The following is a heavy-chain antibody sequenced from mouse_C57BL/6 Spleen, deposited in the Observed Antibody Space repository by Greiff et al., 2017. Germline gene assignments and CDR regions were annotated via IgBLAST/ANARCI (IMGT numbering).Heavy chain of an antibody. CDR1: GFTFSDYY. Sequence: EVKLMESEGGLVQPGSSMKLSCTASGFTFSDYYMAWVRQVPEKGLEWVANINYDGSSTYYLDSLKSRFIISRDNAKNILYMQMSSLKSEDTATYYCARVRDYDGYFDYWGQGTTLTVSS. CDR3: ARVRDYDGYFDY. V-gene: IGHV5-16*01. J-gene: IGHJ2*01. CDR2: INYDGSST. D-gene: IGHD2-4*01.